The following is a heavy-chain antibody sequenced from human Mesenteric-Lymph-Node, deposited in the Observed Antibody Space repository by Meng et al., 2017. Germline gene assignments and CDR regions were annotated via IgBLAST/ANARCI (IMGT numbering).Heavy chain of an antibody. CDR3: ARGRGYGDYGSLY. V-gene: IGHV4-34*01. Sequence: QVQLQQGGAGLLKPSETLSLTCAVYGWSFSGYYWSWIRQPPGKGPEWIGEINHSGSTNYNPSLKSRVTISVDTSKNQFSLKLSSVTAADTAVYYCARGRGYGDYGSLYWGQGTLVTVSS. CDR1: GWSFSGYY. J-gene: IGHJ4*02. CDR2: INHSGST. D-gene: IGHD4-17*01.